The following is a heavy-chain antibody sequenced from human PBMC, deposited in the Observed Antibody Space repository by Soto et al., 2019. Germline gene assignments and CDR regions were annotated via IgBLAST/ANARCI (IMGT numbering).Heavy chain of an antibody. Sequence: QVQLQQWGAGLLKPSETLSLTCAVYGGSFSGYYWSWIRQPPGKGLEWIGEINHSGSTNYNPSLKSRVTISVDTSKNQFSLKLSFVTAADTAVYYCARVRVPYYFDYWGQGTLVTVSS. J-gene: IGHJ4*02. V-gene: IGHV4-34*01. CDR2: INHSGST. CDR1: GGSFSGYY. CDR3: ARVRVPYYFDY.